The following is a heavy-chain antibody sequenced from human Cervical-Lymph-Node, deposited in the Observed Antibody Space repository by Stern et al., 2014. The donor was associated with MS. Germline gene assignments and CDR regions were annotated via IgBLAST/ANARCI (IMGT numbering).Heavy chain of an antibody. Sequence: VQLVQSGAEVKKPGASVKVSCKASGYTFTSYGISWVRQAPGQGLEWMGWISAYTGNTNYAQKLHGRVTMTPDTSASTASLALRSLRSDDTAVYCCARDDIVVVTAPWGLFDYWGQGTLVTVSS. CDR1: GYTFTSYG. D-gene: IGHD2-2*01. CDR3: ARDDIVVVTAPWGLFDY. V-gene: IGHV1-18*01. CDR2: ISAYTGNT. J-gene: IGHJ4*02.